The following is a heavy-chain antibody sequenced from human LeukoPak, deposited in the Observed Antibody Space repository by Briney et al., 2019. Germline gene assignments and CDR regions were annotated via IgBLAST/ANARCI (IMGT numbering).Heavy chain of an antibody. Sequence: GGSLRLSCAASGFTFSSYGMSWVRQAPGKGLEWVSAISGSGGSTYYADSVKGRFIISRDNSKNTLYLQMNSLRAGDTAVYYCARAAYSSTWYSRYFDLWGRGTLVTVSS. CDR2: ISGSGGST. CDR1: GFTFSSYG. J-gene: IGHJ2*01. CDR3: ARAAYSSTWYSRYFDL. V-gene: IGHV3-23*01. D-gene: IGHD6-13*01.